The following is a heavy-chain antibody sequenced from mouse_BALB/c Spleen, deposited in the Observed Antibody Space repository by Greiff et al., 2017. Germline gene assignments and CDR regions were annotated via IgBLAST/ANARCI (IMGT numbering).Heavy chain of an antibody. V-gene: IGHV14-3*02. CDR2: IDPANGNT. J-gene: IGHJ4*01. CDR1: GFNIKDSY. CDR3: ARGLHYAMDY. D-gene: IGHD2-13*01. Sequence: VQLQQSGAELVKPGASVKLSCTASGFNIKDSYMHWVKQRPEQGLEWIGRIDPANGNTKYDPKFQGKATITADTSSNTAYLQLSSLTSEDTAVYYCARGLHYAMDYWGQGTSVTVSS.